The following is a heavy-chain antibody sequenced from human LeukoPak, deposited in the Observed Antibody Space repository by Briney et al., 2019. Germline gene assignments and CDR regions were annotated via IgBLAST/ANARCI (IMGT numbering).Heavy chain of an antibody. Sequence: SQTLSLTCTVSGGSISSGDYYWSWIRQPPGKGLEWIGYIYYSGSTNYNPSLKSRVTISVDTSKNQFSLKLSSVTAADTAVYYCARLDQQANWFDPWGQGTLVTVSS. CDR2: IYYSGST. V-gene: IGHV4-30-4*01. CDR3: ARLDQQANWFDP. J-gene: IGHJ5*02. D-gene: IGHD2-2*01. CDR1: GGSISSGDYY.